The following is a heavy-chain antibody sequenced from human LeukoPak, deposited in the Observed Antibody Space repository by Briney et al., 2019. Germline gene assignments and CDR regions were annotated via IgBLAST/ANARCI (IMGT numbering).Heavy chain of an antibody. CDR1: GFTVSSNS. Sequence: GGSLRLSCTVSGFTVSSNSMSWGRQAPGKVLEWVSFIYSDNTHYSDSVKGRFTISRDNSKNTLYLQMNSLRAEDTAVYCARRAGAYSHPYDYWGQGTLVTVSS. V-gene: IGHV3-53*01. D-gene: IGHD4/OR15-4a*01. CDR3: ARRAGAYSHPYDY. J-gene: IGHJ4*02. CDR2: IYSDNT.